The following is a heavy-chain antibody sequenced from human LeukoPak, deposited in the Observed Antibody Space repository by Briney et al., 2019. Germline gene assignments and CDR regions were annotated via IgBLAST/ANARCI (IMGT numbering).Heavy chain of an antibody. CDR2: IYYSGGT. CDR1: GGSINSYY. CDR3: ARRAAAVGTYYMDV. V-gene: IGHV4-59*01. D-gene: IGHD6-13*01. J-gene: IGHJ6*03. Sequence: SETLSLTCTVSGGSINSYYWNWIRQPPGKGLEWIGYIYYSGGTNYNPSLKSRVTIAVDTSKNQFSLTLSSVTAADTAVYYCARRAAAVGTYYMDVWGKGTTVTASS.